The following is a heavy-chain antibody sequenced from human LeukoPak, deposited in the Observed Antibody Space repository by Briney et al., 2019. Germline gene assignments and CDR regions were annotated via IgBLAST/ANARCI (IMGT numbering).Heavy chain of an antibody. Sequence: GGSLRLSCAASGFTFSSYAMSWVRQAPGKGLEWVSAISGSTGSTHYADFVKGRFTISRDNSKSTWYLQMDSLRAEDTAVYYCARHDYGGAVPSEYFQHWGQGTLVTVSS. CDR1: GFTFSSYA. CDR2: ISGSTGST. D-gene: IGHD4-23*01. V-gene: IGHV3-23*01. CDR3: ARHDYGGAVPSEYFQH. J-gene: IGHJ1*01.